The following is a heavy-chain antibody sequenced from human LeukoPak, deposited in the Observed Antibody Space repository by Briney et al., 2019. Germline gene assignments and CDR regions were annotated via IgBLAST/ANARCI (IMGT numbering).Heavy chain of an antibody. J-gene: IGHJ6*02. V-gene: IGHV4-59*01. D-gene: IGHD1-1*01. CDR3: ARVNRNWNDVYGMDV. CDR1: GGSISSSY. CDR2: IYYSGST. Sequence: SETLSLTCTVSGGSISSSYWSWIRQPPGKGLEWIGYIYYSGSTNYNPSLKSRVTISVDTSKNQFSLKLSSVTAADTAVYYCARVNRNWNDVYGMDVWGQGTTVTVSS.